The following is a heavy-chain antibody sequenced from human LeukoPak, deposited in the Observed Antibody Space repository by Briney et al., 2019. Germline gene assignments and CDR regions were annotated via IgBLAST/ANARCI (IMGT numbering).Heavy chain of an antibody. D-gene: IGHD3-3*01. CDR2: IKEDGSAK. CDR3: AKDDEGYY. V-gene: IGHV3-7*04. J-gene: IGHJ4*02. Sequence: GGSLRLSCAASGFTFSKSWMSWLRQTPEKGLEWVANIKEDGSAKYYVDSVKGRFTISRDNAKNSLYLQMNSLRAEDTAVYYCAKDDEGYYWGQGSLVTVSS. CDR1: GFTFSKSW.